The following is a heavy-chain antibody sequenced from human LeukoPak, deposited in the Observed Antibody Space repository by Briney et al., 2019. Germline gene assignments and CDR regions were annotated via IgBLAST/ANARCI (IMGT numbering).Heavy chain of an antibody. CDR1: GYTFTSYG. D-gene: IGHD2-15*01. CDR3: ARGARAASNNWFDP. V-gene: IGHV1-18*01. CDR2: ISAYNGNT. Sequence: GASVKVSCKASGYTFTSYGISWVRPAPGQGLEWMGWISAYNGNTNYAQKLQGRVTMTTDTSTSTAYMELRSLRSDDTAVYYCARGARAASNNWFDPWGQGTLVTVSS. J-gene: IGHJ5*02.